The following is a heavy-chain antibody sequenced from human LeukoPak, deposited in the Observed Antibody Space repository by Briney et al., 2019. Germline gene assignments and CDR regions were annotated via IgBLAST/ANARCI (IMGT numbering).Heavy chain of an antibody. D-gene: IGHD3-3*01. CDR1: GFTFSSYG. Sequence: PGGSLRLSCAASGFTFSSYGMHWVRQAPGKGLEWVAFIRYDGSNKYYADSVKGRFTISRDNSKNTLYLQMNSLRAEDTAVYYCAKDGFVLRFLEWLDLWGQGTLATVSS. CDR3: AKDGFVLRFLEWLDL. V-gene: IGHV3-30*02. CDR2: IRYDGSNK. J-gene: IGHJ4*02.